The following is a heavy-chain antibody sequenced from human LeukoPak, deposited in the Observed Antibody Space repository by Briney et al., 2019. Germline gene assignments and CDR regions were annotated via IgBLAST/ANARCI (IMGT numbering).Heavy chain of an antibody. CDR3: ARDRTSGWYPYFDY. V-gene: IGHV4-39*07. Sequence: SSETLSLTCTVSGGSISSSSYYWGWIRQPPGKGLEWIGSIYYSGSTYYNPSLKSRVTISVDTSKNQFSLKLSSVTAADTAVYYCARDRTSGWYPYFDYWGQGTLVTVSS. CDR2: IYYSGST. D-gene: IGHD6-19*01. CDR1: GGSISSSSYY. J-gene: IGHJ4*02.